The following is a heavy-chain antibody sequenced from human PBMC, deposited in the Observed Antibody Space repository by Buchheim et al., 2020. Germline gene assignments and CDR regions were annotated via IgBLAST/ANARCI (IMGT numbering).Heavy chain of an antibody. CDR2: IYYSGST. V-gene: IGHV4-61*01. D-gene: IGHD2-15*01. CDR1: GGSVSSGSYY. CDR3: ARDHVVVVAATGNWFDP. Sequence: QVQLQESGPGLVKPSETLSLTCTVSGGSVSSGSYYWSWIRQPPGKGLEWIGYIYYSGSTNYNPSLKSRVTISVDTSKNQFSLKLSSVTAADTAVYYCARDHVVVVAATGNWFDPWGQGTL. J-gene: IGHJ5*02.